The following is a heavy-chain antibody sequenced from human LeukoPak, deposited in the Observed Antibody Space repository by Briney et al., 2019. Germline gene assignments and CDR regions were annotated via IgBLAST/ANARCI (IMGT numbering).Heavy chain of an antibody. CDR3: ARAVGSGSFQTYYYYMDV. D-gene: IGHD3-10*01. CDR1: GGSISSYY. Sequence: SETLSLACTVSGGSISSYYWSWIRQPPGKGLEWIGYIYYSGSTNYNPSLKSRVTISVDTSKNQFSLTLSSVTAADTAVYYCARAVGSGSFQTYYYYMDVWGKGTTVTISS. V-gene: IGHV4-59*01. CDR2: IYYSGST. J-gene: IGHJ6*03.